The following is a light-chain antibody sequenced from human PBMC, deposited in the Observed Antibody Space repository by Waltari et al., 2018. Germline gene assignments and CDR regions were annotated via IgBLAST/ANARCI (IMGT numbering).Light chain of an antibody. V-gene: IGKV3-20*01. CDR1: QSVSRA. Sequence: EIVLTQSPGTLSLSPGERATLSCRASQSVSRALAWYQQKPGQAPRLLISGASNRATGIPDRFSGSGSGTDFSLTISSLEPRDFAVYYCQHYVRLPATFGQGTTVEI. J-gene: IGKJ1*01. CDR2: GAS. CDR3: QHYVRLPAT.